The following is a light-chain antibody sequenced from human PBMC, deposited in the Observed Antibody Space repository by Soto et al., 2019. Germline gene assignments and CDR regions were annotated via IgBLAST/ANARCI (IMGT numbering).Light chain of an antibody. CDR3: QQYGSSPKT. CDR2: YTS. Sequence: EIVMTQSPATLSVSPGESATLSCRASQSVSSDLAWYQQKPGQAPRLLIYYTSTRATGIPDRFSGSGSGTDFTLTISRLEPEDFAVYYCQQYGSSPKTFGQGTKVDIK. J-gene: IGKJ1*01. CDR1: QSVSSD. V-gene: IGKV3-20*01.